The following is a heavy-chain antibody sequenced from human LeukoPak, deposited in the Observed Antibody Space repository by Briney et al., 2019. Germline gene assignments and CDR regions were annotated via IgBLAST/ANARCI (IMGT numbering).Heavy chain of an antibody. V-gene: IGHV3-20*04. D-gene: IGHD2-8*02. Sequence: GGSLRLSCAASGFTFINYWMHWVRQAPGKGLEWVSGINWNGGSTGYADSVKGRFTISRDNAKNSLYLQMNSLRAEDTALYYCARDKRSDLLGNNYYYYYGMDVWGQGTTVTVSS. CDR3: ARDKRSDLLGNNYYYYYGMDV. CDR2: INWNGGST. CDR1: GFTFINYW. J-gene: IGHJ6*02.